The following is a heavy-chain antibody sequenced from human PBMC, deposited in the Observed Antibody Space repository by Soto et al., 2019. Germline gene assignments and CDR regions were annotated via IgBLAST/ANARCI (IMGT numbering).Heavy chain of an antibody. D-gene: IGHD2-15*01. CDR1: GFTFSSYG. CDR2: IWYDGSNK. V-gene: IGHV3-33*01. Sequence: GGSLRLSCAASGFTFSSYGMHWVRQAPGKGLEWVAVIWYDGSNKYYADSVKGRFTISRDNSKNTLYLQMNSLRAEDTAVYYCAGYCSGGSCYFADAFDIWGQGTMVTVSS. CDR3: AGYCSGGSCYFADAFDI. J-gene: IGHJ3*02.